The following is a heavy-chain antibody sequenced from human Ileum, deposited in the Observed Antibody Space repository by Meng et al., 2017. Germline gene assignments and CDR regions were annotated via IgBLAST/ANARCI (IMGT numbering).Heavy chain of an antibody. CDR3: AREGAYNGGDY. CDR2: MNTDKGNT. V-gene: IGHV1-18*03. J-gene: IGHJ4*02. D-gene: IGHD1-1*01. CDR1: GYTFTTYG. Sequence: QVQLVQSGAEVKKPGPSVKVSCKASGYTFTTYGISWVRQAPGQGLEWMGWMNTDKGNTNYAQKFQGRVTMTRDTSTSTAYMELRSLRSDDMAVYYCAREGAYNGGDYWGQGTLVTVSS.